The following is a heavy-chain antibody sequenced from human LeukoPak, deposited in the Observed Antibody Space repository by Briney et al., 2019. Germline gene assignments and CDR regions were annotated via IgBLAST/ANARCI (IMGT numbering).Heavy chain of an antibody. J-gene: IGHJ4*02. CDR2: ISSSGNTI. Sequence: PGGSLRLSCAASGFTFSSYEMNWVRQAPGKGLEWVSYISSSGNTIYYADSVKGRFTISRDNAKNTLYLQMNSLRAEDTAVYYCAKTAGSGWYDYWGQGALVTVSS. D-gene: IGHD6-19*01. CDR3: AKTAGSGWYDY. CDR1: GFTFSSYE. V-gene: IGHV3-48*03.